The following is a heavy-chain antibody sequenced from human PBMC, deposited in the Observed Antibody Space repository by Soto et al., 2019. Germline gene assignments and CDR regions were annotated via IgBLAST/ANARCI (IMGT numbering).Heavy chain of an antibody. V-gene: IGHV3-23*01. CDR2: FSGSGGNI. CDR3: AKDPPWTVGPLAMDV. CDR1: GFTFSTHA. J-gene: IGHJ6*02. D-gene: IGHD2-2*01. Sequence: LRLSCVASGFTFSTHAMSWVRQAPGKGLEWVSTFSGSGGNIYYAESVKGRLTISRDDSKNTLYLQMNSLRVEDTAVYYCAKDPPWTVGPLAMDVWGQGTTVTVSS.